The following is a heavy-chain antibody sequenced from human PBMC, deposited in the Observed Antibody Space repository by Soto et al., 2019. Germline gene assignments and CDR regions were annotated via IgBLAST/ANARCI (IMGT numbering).Heavy chain of an antibody. V-gene: IGHV3-23*01. CDR2: FSGSGGNI. CDR3: AKDPPWTVGPLAMDV. CDR1: GFTFSTHA. J-gene: IGHJ6*02. D-gene: IGHD2-2*01. Sequence: LRLSCVASGFTFSTHAMSWVRQAPGKGLEWVSTFSGSGGNIYYAESVKGRLTISRDDSKNTLYLQMNSLRVEDTAVYYCAKDPPWTVGPLAMDVWGQGTTVTVSS.